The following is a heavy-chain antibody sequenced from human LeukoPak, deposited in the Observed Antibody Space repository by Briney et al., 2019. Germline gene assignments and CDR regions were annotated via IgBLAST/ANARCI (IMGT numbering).Heavy chain of an antibody. CDR1: GGTFSSYT. J-gene: IGHJ3*02. CDR2: IIPILGIA. V-gene: IGHV1-69*02. D-gene: IGHD4-23*01. CDR3: ARGYGGNSVPPNDAFDI. Sequence: SVKVSCKASGGTFSSYTTSWVRQAPGQGLEWMGRIIPILGIANYAQKFQGRVAITADKSTSTAYMELSSLRSEDTAVYYCARGYGGNSVPPNDAFDIWGQGTMVTVSS.